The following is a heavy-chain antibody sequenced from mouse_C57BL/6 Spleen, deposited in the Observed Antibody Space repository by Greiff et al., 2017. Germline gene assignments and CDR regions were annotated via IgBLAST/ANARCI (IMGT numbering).Heavy chain of an antibody. J-gene: IGHJ4*01. V-gene: IGHV1-69*01. CDR1: GYTFTSYW. CDR3: ARGGDY. Sequence: LQQPGAELVMPGASVKLSCKASGYTFTSYWMHWVKQRPGQGLEWIGEIDPSDSYTNYNQKFKGKSTLTVDKSSSTAYMQLSSLTSEDSAVYYCARGGDYWGQGTSVTVSS. CDR2: IDPSDSYT.